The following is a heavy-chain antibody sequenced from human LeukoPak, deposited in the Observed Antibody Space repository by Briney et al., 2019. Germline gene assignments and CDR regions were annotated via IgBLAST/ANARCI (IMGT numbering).Heavy chain of an antibody. Sequence: ASVTVSFKASGYTFTIYYMHWVRQAPGQGLEWMGIINPSGGSTSYAQKFQGRVTMTRDTSTSTVYMELSSLRSEDTAVYYCARAAGIAVAGQHHYYYYGMDVWGQGTTVTVSS. J-gene: IGHJ6*02. CDR3: ARAAGIAVAGQHHYYYYGMDV. CDR1: GYTFTIYY. D-gene: IGHD6-19*01. V-gene: IGHV1-46*01. CDR2: INPSGGST.